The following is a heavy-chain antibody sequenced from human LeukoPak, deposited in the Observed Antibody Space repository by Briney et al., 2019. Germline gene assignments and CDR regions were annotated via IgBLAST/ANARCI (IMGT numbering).Heavy chain of an antibody. Sequence: SVKVSFTASGGTFSSYAISWVRQAPGQGLEWMGRIIPILGIANYAQKFQGRVTITADKSTSTAYMELSSLRSEDTAVYYCARSGYGVSFDYWGQGTLVTVSS. CDR1: GGTFSSYA. CDR2: IIPILGIA. V-gene: IGHV1-69*04. CDR3: ARSGYGVSFDY. D-gene: IGHD4-17*01. J-gene: IGHJ4*02.